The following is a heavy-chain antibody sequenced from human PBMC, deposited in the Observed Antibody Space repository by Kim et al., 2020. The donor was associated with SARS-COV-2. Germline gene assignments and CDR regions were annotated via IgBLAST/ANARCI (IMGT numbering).Heavy chain of an antibody. V-gene: IGHV3-15*01. CDR2: IKSKTDGGTT. J-gene: IGHJ4*02. CDR3: TTDGTYYYDRVDY. D-gene: IGHD3-22*01. CDR1: GFTFSNAW. Sequence: GGSLRLSCAASGFTFSNAWMSWVRQAPGKGLEWVGRIKSKTDGGTTDYAAPVKGRFTISRDDSKNTLYLQMNSLKTEDTAVYYCTTDGTYYYDRVDYWGQGTLVTVSS.